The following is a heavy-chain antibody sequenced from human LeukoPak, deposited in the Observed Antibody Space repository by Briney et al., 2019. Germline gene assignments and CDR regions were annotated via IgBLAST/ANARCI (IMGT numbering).Heavy chain of an antibody. Sequence: GRSLRLSCAASGFTFSSYAMHRVRRAPGKGLEWVAVISYDGSNKYYADSVKGRFTISRDNSKNTLYLQMNSLGAEDTAVYYCAREGSVAGNDYFDYWGQGTLVTVSS. CDR1: GFTFSSYA. D-gene: IGHD6-19*01. J-gene: IGHJ4*02. V-gene: IGHV3-30*04. CDR2: ISYDGSNK. CDR3: AREGSVAGNDYFDY.